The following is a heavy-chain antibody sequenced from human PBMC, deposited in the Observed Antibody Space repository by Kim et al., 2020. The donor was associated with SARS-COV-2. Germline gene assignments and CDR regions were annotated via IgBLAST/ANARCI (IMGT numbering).Heavy chain of an antibody. CDR3: AREIAAAGTGPGDY. V-gene: IGHV3-30*04. Sequence: GGSLRLSCAASGFTFSSYAMHWVRQAPGKGLEWVAVISYDGSNKYYADSVKGRFTISRDNSKNTLYLQMNSLRAEDTAVYYCAREIAAAGTGPGDYWGQGTLVTVSS. D-gene: IGHD6-13*01. CDR1: GFTFSSYA. J-gene: IGHJ4*02. CDR2: ISYDGSNK.